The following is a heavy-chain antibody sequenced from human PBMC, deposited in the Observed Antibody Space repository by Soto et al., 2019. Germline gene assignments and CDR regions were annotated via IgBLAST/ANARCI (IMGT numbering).Heavy chain of an antibody. Sequence: ASVKVSCKASGYTFTSYGISWVRQAPGQGLEWMGWISAYNGNTNYAQKLQGRVTMTTDTSTSTAYMELRSLRSDDTAVYYCARAVVSASDTYYYYCIGVWYKGPTFTVSS. CDR1: GYTFTSYG. CDR2: ISAYNGNT. CDR3: ARAVVSASDTYYYYCIGV. V-gene: IGHV1-18*01. D-gene: IGHD2-2*01. J-gene: IGHJ6*03.